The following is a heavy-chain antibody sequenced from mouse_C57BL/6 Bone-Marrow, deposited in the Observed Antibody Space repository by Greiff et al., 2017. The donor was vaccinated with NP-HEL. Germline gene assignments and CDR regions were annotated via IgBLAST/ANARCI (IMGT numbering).Heavy chain of an antibody. Sequence: EVKLQESGPGMVKPSQSLSLTCTVTGYSITSGYDWHWIRHFPGNKLEWMGYISYSGSTNYNPSLKSRISITHDTSKNHFFLKLNSVTTEDTATYYWARETYYYGNWYFDVWGTGTTVTVSS. CDR1: GYSITSGYD. J-gene: IGHJ1*03. D-gene: IGHD1-1*01. CDR3: ARETYYYGNWYFDV. V-gene: IGHV3-1*01. CDR2: ISYSGST.